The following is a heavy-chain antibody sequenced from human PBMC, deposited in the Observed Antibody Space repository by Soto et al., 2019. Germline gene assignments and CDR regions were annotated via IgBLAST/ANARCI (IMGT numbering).Heavy chain of an antibody. CDR1: GGSVNSAGYS. V-gene: IGHV4-30-2*01. CDR3: ARVPIYYASSGYYHYGTFDI. CDR2: IYHSGST. J-gene: IGHJ3*02. D-gene: IGHD3-22*01. Sequence: SETLSLTCAVSGGSVNSAGYSWSWIRQPPGKGLEWIGYIYHSGSTYYNPSLKSRVTISLDRSNNQFSLKLSSVTAADTAVYYCARVPIYYASSGYYHYGTFDICGQGTMVTV.